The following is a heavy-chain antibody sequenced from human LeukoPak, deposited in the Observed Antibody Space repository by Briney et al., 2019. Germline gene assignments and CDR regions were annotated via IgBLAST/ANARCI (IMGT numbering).Heavy chain of an antibody. Sequence: GGSLRLSCAASGFTFSSYSMNWVRQAPGKGLEWVSSISSSSSYIYYADSVKGRFTISRDNAKNSLYLQMNSLRAEDTAVYYCARVSDIVVVPAAVRYYYYMDVWGKGTTATVSS. J-gene: IGHJ6*03. CDR1: GFTFSSYS. CDR3: ARVSDIVVVPAAVRYYYYMDV. D-gene: IGHD2-2*01. V-gene: IGHV3-21*01. CDR2: ISSSSSYI.